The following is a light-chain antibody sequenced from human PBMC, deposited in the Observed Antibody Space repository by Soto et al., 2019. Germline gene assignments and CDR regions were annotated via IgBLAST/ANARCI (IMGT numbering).Light chain of an antibody. J-gene: IGKJ5*01. Sequence: EIVWTQSPATLSLSPGERATLSCRASQSVSSYLAWFQQKPGQAPRLLIYGASSRATGIPDKFSGSGSGTDFTLTIDGLEPEDFAVYYCQQYGYSPITFGQGTRLEIK. V-gene: IGKV3-20*01. CDR2: GAS. CDR3: QQYGYSPIT. CDR1: QSVSSY.